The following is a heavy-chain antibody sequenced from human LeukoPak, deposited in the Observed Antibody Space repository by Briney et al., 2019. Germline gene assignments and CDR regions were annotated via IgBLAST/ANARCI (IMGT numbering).Heavy chain of an antibody. D-gene: IGHD5-12*01. V-gene: IGHV1-2*02. Sequence: ASVKVSCKASGYTFTGYYMHWVRQAPGQGLEWMGWINPNSGGTNYAQKFQGRVTMTRDTSISTAYMELSRLRSDNTAVYYCARVGVDSGYDSRGDYWGQGTLVTVSS. CDR1: GYTFTGYY. CDR3: ARVGVDSGYDSRGDY. CDR2: INPNSGGT. J-gene: IGHJ4*02.